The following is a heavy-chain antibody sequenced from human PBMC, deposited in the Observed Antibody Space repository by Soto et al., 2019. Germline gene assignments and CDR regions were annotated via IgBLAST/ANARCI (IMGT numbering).Heavy chain of an antibody. CDR2: ISSVTSTI. Sequence: EVQLVESGGGLVPPGGSLRLSCAASGFTFRSYSMNWVRQAPGKGPEWISHISSVTSTIYYADSVKGRFTISRDNAKNSVFLQMNSLRAEDTAVYYCARDPGLTLFGVVTPFDSWGQGTLVSVFS. CDR1: GFTFRSYS. V-gene: IGHV3-48*01. D-gene: IGHD3-3*01. J-gene: IGHJ4*02. CDR3: ARDPGLTLFGVVTPFDS.